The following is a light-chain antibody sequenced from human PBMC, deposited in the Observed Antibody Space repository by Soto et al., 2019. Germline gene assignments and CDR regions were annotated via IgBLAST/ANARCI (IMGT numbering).Light chain of an antibody. CDR1: SSDVGGHNY. CDR3: CSYAGSYTYA. Sequence: QSVLTQPRSVSGSPVQSVTMSCTGTSSDVGGHNYVSWYQQHPGKAPQLMIYDVTKRPSGVPDRFSGSKSGSTASLTISGLQAEDEADYYCCSYAGSYTYAFGTGTKVTVL. J-gene: IGLJ1*01. V-gene: IGLV2-11*01. CDR2: DVT.